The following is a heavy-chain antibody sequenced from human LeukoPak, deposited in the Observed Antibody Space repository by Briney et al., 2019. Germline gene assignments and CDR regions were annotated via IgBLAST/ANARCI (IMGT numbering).Heavy chain of an antibody. V-gene: IGHV3-21*01. CDR1: GFTFSSYS. D-gene: IGHD2-2*01. J-gene: IGHJ5*02. Sequence: GGSLRLSCAASGFTFSSYSMNWVRQAPGKGLEWVSSISSSSSYIYYADSVKGRFTISRDNAKNSLYLQMNSLRAEDTAVYYCARGGYCSSTSCYFWFDPWGQGTLVTVSS. CDR2: ISSSSSYI. CDR3: ARGGYCSSTSCYFWFDP.